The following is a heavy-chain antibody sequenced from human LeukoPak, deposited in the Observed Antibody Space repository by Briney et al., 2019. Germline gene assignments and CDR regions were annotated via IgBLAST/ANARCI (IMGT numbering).Heavy chain of an antibody. CDR1: GFTFSSYG. J-gene: IGHJ4*02. V-gene: IGHV3-30*02. CDR2: IRYDGSNK. D-gene: IGHD4-11*01. CDR3: ARVWQDYSNADY. Sequence: GGSLRLSCAASGFTFSSYGMHWVRQAPGKGLEWVAFIRYDGSNKYYADSVKGRFTISRDNSKNTLYLQMNSLRAEDTAVYYCARVWQDYSNADYWGQGTLVTVSS.